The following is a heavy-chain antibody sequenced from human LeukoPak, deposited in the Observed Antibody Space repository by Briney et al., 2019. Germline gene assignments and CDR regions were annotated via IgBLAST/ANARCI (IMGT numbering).Heavy chain of an antibody. CDR2: ISYDGSNK. J-gene: IGHJ4*02. D-gene: IGHD6-19*01. CDR1: GFTFSTYG. V-gene: IGHV3-30*18. Sequence: GGSLRLSCAASGFTFSTYGMAWVRQAPGKGLEWVAVISYDGSNKYYADSVKGRFTISRDNSKNTLYLQMNSLRAEDTGVYYCAKDISSGSRRAYWGQGTLVTVSS. CDR3: AKDISSGSRRAY.